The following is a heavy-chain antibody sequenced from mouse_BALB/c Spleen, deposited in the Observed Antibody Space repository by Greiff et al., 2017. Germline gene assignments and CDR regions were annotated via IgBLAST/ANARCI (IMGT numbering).Heavy chain of an antibody. CDR3: TRDKAPAY. J-gene: IGHJ3*01. CDR1: GFTFSSYT. CDR2: ISSGGSYT. V-gene: IGHV5-6-4*01. Sequence: EVQLVESGGGLVKPGGSLKLSCAASGFTFSSYTMSWVRQTPEKRLEWVATISSGGSYTYYPDSVKGRFTISRDNAKNTLYLQMSSLKSEDTAMYYCTRDKAPAYWGQGTLVTVSA.